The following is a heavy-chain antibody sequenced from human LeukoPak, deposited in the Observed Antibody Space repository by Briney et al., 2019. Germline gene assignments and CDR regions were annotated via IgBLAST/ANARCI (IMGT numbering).Heavy chain of an antibody. CDR2: IAHDGSVK. Sequence: GGSLRLSCAASTVIFRKYWMGWARQAPGKGLEWVANIAHDGSVKWYVDSVKGRFIIFRDNARDSLYLQMNGLRVEDTAIYYCAFFVREPQNWGQGTLVTVSS. CDR1: TVIFRKYW. CDR3: AFFVREPQN. V-gene: IGHV3-7*01. D-gene: IGHD3-10*02. J-gene: IGHJ1*01.